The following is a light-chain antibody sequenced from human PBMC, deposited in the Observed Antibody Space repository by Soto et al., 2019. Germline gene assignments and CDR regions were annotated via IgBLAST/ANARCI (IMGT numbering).Light chain of an antibody. CDR1: SSDVGGYNY. Sequence: QSALTQPASVSGCPGQSITISCTGTSSDVGGYNYVSWYQQHPGKAPKLMIYEVSNRPSGVSNPFSGSKSVNTASLTISGLQAEDLAHYYCSSYPTSTTPWGFGEGPNLT. CDR3: SSYPTSTTPWG. CDR2: EVS. V-gene: IGLV2-14*01. J-gene: IGLJ3*02.